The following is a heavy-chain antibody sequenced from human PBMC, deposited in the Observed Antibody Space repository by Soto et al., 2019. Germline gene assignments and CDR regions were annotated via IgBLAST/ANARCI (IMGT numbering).Heavy chain of an antibody. CDR1: GYTFTSYA. CDR3: ASGHLGTTPCGMDV. D-gene: IGHD1-7*01. V-gene: IGHV1-3*05. CDR2: INAGNGNT. Sequence: QVQLVPSGAEEKKPGASVKASCKASGYTFTSYAMHWVRQAPGQRLEWMGWINAGNGNTKYSQKFQGSVAITRNRSTSTTDIELGSLRSECTAVYYCASGHLGTTPCGMDVWGKGTTVTVSS. J-gene: IGHJ6*04.